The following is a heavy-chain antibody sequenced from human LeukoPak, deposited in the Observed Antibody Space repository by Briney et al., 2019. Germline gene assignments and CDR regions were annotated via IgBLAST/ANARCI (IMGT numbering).Heavy chain of an antibody. Sequence: GASLKVSCKASGYTFTSYGISWVRQAPGQGLEWMGWISAYNGNTNYAQKLQGRVTMTTDTSTSTAYMEPRSLRSDDTAVYYCARDLGIAAAEGIDYWGQGTLVTASS. D-gene: IGHD6-13*01. CDR1: GYTFTSYG. CDR3: ARDLGIAAAEGIDY. V-gene: IGHV1-18*01. CDR2: ISAYNGNT. J-gene: IGHJ4*02.